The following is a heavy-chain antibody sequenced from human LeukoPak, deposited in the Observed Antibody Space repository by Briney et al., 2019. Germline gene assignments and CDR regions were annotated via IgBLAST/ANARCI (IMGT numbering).Heavy chain of an antibody. D-gene: IGHD5-12*01. CDR1: GFTFSNYA. V-gene: IGHV3-23*01. CDR3: AKSYNGYESKPDY. J-gene: IGHJ4*02. Sequence: TGGSLRLSCAASGFTFSNYAMTWVRQAPGKGLEWVSGISGSGSSTYYADSVKGRFTISRDNSKNTLYLQMNSLRAEDTAVYYCAKSYNGYESKPDYWGQGTLVTVSS. CDR2: ISGSGSST.